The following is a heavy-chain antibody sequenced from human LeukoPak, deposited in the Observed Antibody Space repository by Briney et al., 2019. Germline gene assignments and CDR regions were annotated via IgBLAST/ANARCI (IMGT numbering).Heavy chain of an antibody. CDR1: GCNFTSYW. CDR3: ARAKIVPAAMVDAFDI. CDR2: IYPGDCDN. Sequence: GESLQISCQGSGCNFTSYWIGWVRPLPGKGLEWMGIIYPGDCDNKYSPSLQGQVTISANKNNSTAYLQWSSLKPSDTAMYYCARAKIVPAAMVDAFDIWGQGTMVTVSS. V-gene: IGHV5-51*01. J-gene: IGHJ3*02. D-gene: IGHD2-2*01.